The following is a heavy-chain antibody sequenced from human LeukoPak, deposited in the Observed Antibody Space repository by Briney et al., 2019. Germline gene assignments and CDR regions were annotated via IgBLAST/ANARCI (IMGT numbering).Heavy chain of an antibody. J-gene: IGHJ4*02. CDR2: IRSKAKSYAT. Sequence: GGSLKLSCAASGFTFSYSAMHWVRQASGKGLEWIGRIRSKAKSYATAYVESVKGRFTISRDDSKSTAYLQMNSLKTEDTAVYYCASIVGGTSIDSWGQGPLVTVPS. V-gene: IGHV3-73*01. CDR1: GFTFSYSA. CDR3: ASIVGGTSIDS. D-gene: IGHD1-26*01.